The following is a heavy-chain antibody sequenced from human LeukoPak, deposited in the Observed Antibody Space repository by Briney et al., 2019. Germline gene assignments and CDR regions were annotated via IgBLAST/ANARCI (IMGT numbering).Heavy chain of an antibody. CDR2: IYYSGST. CDR3: ASSLPTNYYYYYGMDV. J-gene: IGHJ6*02. V-gene: IGHV4-59*08. CDR1: GGSISSYY. D-gene: IGHD1-26*01. Sequence: PSETLSLTCTVSGGSISSYYWSWIRQPPGMGLEWIGYIYYSGSTNYNPSLKSRVTISVDTSKNQFSLKLSSVTAADTAVYYCASSLPTNYYYYYGMDVWGQGTTVTVSS.